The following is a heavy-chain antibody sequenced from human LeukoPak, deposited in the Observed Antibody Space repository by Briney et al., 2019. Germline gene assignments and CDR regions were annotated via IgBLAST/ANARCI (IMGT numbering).Heavy chain of an antibody. Sequence: SETLSLTCTVSGGSINSAGYSWSWIRQHPGKDLEWIGYIYYSGTTYYNPSLKSRVTISLDRPKNQFSLRLSSVTAADTAVYYCARDLNYGDFVPYWGQGTLVTVSS. J-gene: IGHJ4*02. V-gene: IGHV4-31*03. D-gene: IGHD2-21*02. CDR2: IYYSGTT. CDR1: GGSINSAGYS. CDR3: ARDLNYGDFVPY.